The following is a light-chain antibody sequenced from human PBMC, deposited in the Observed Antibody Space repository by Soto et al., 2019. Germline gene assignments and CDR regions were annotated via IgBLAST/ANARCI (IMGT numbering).Light chain of an antibody. J-gene: IGKJ4*01. Sequence: EIVLTQSPGTLSLSPGGRATLSCRATQSVSSSYLAWYQHKPGQAPRLLIYGVSRRAAGIPDRFSGSGSGTDFTLTISRLEPEDFAFYYCQQYGSSPLTFGGGTKVEIK. CDR2: GVS. CDR3: QQYGSSPLT. V-gene: IGKV3-20*01. CDR1: QSVSSSY.